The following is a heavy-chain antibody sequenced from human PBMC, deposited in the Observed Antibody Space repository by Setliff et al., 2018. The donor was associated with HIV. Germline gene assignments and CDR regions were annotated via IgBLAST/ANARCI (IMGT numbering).Heavy chain of an antibody. CDR2: IYPADSDT. J-gene: IGHJ3*01. V-gene: IGHV5-51*01. Sequence: PGESLKISCKASGYSFTSYWIGWVRQMPGKGLEWMGIIYPADSDTRYSPSFQGQVTISADKSISTAYLQWSSLKASDTAIYYCASLSGYSGDAFDVWGQGTMVTVSS. CDR1: GYSFTSYW. CDR3: ASLSGYSGDAFDV. D-gene: IGHD3-22*01.